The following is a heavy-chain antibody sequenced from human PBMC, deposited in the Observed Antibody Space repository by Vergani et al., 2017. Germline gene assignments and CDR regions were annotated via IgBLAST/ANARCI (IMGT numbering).Heavy chain of an antibody. D-gene: IGHD3-3*01. CDR1: GFSLSTSGVG. CDR3: AHLSYYEFWSGYYRLRTYYFDY. Sequence: QITLKESGPTLVKPTQTLTLTCTFSGFSLSTSGVGVGWIRQPPGKALEWLTLIYWDDDKRYSPSLKSRLTITKATSKNQVVLTMTNMDPVDTATYYCAHLSYYEFWSGYYRLRTYYFDYWGQGTLVTVSS. J-gene: IGHJ4*02. CDR2: IYWDDDK. V-gene: IGHV2-5*02.